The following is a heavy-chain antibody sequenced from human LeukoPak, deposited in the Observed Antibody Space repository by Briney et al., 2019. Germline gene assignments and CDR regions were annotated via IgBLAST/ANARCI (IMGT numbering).Heavy chain of an antibody. D-gene: IGHD1-26*01. CDR1: GYTFISYG. Sequence: GASVKVSCKASGYTFISYGITWVRQAPGQGLEWMGWINPYTTKTNYAQSLQGRVTMTTDTSTSTAYMELRSLRSDDTAVYYCARQWGVGPTAPPDYYSYQMDVWGKGTTVTVSS. V-gene: IGHV1-18*01. CDR2: INPYTTKT. CDR3: ARQWGVGPTAPPDYYSYQMDV. J-gene: IGHJ6*03.